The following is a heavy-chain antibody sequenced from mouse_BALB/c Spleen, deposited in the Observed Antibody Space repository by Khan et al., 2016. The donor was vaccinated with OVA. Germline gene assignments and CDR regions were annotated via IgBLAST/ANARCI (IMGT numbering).Heavy chain of an antibody. CDR1: GYSITSGYG. Sequence: EVQLQESGPGLVKPSQSLSLTFTVTGYSITSGYGWNWIRQFPGNKLEWMGYISYSGSTNYNPSLKSRISITRDTSKHQFFLQLNSVTTEDTATYYCARTARIKYWGQGTTLTVSS. CDR2: ISYSGST. D-gene: IGHD1-2*01. J-gene: IGHJ2*01. CDR3: ARTARIKY. V-gene: IGHV3-2*02.